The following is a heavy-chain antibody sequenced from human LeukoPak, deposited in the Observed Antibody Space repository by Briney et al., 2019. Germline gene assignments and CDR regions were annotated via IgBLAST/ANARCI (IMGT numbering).Heavy chain of an antibody. V-gene: IGHV3-7*01. CDR2: INQDGSVK. CDR1: GFTFSNYW. Sequence: PGGSLRLSCAASGFTFSNYWMTWVRQAPGKGLEWVANINQDGSVKYYVHSVKGRFTISRDSAKNSLYLQMNSLRAEDTAVYYCARIGYSSSSLDYWGQGTLVTVSS. J-gene: IGHJ4*02. CDR3: ARIGYSSSSLDY. D-gene: IGHD6-6*01.